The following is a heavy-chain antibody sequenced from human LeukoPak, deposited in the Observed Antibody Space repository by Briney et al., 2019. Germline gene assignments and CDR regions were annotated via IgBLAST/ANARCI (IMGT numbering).Heavy chain of an antibody. CDR2: FHHSGKT. V-gene: IGHV4-38-2*01. Sequence: SETLSLTCAVSGYSISSGYYCGWIRQPPGKGLEWIRSFHHSGKTYYNPSLKCRVTIPVDTSKNQFSLILTSVTAADTAVYYCARWGFSGGWNYGAFDYWGQGTLVTVSS. CDR1: GYSISSGYY. D-gene: IGHD4/OR15-4a*01. J-gene: IGHJ4*02. CDR3: ARWGFSGGWNYGAFDY.